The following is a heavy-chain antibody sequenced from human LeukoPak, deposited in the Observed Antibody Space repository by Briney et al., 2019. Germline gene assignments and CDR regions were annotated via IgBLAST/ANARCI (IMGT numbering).Heavy chain of an antibody. D-gene: IGHD6-19*01. J-gene: IGHJ4*02. V-gene: IGHV3-23*01. Sequence: GGSLRLSCAASGFILNLYAMSWVRQAPGKGLEWVSGITDNGANTYYAESVKGRFTISRDNSANTLYLRMHSLRAEDTAVYYCAKDQGASGWGAFDYWGQGTLVTVSS. CDR3: AKDQGASGWGAFDY. CDR2: ITDNGANT. CDR1: GFILNLYA.